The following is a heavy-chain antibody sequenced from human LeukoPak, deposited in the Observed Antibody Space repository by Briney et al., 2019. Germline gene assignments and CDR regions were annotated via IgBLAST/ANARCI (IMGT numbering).Heavy chain of an antibody. CDR3: AKGGGSYYAGRAFDI. J-gene: IGHJ3*02. D-gene: IGHD1-26*01. CDR1: GFTFSSYS. V-gene: IGHV3-21*01. CDR2: ISSSSSYI. Sequence: GGSLRLSCAASGFTFSSYSMNWVRQAPGKGLEWVSSISSSSSYIYYADSVKGRFTISRDNAKNSLYLQMNSLRAEDTAVYYCAKGGGSYYAGRAFDIWGQGTMVTVSS.